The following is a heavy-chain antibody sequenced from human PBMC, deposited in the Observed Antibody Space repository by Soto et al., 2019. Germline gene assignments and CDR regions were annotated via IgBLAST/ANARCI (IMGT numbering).Heavy chain of an antibody. J-gene: IGHJ4*02. CDR1: GFTFNSYW. V-gene: IGHV3-74*01. CDR2: IDGDEDSTT. Sequence: EVQLLESGGGLVQPGGSLRLPCAASGFTFNSYWIHWVRHAPGKGLEWVSRIDGDEDSTTNYADSVKGRFTISRDNVKNTLYLQMNSLRAEDTAVYYCVRDRHGDYWGQGTLVTVSS. CDR3: VRDRHGDY.